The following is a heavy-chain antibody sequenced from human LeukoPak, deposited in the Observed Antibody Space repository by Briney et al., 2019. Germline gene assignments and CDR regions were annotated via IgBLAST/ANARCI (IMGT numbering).Heavy chain of an antibody. D-gene: IGHD2/OR15-2a*01. V-gene: IGHV3-23*01. J-gene: IGHJ6*03. CDR1: GFTFSSYG. Sequence: GGTPRLSCAASGFTFSSYGMSWGRQAPGKGLEGVSAISGSGGSTYYADSVKGRFTISRDNSKNTLYLQMNSLRAEDTAVYYCARDGNTNYYYMDVWGKGTTVTVSS. CDR3: ARDGNTNYYYMDV. CDR2: ISGSGGST.